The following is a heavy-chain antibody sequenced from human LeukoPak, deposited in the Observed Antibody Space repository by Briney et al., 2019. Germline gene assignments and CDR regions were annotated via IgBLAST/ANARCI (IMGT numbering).Heavy chain of an antibody. CDR1: GFTFSSYG. D-gene: IGHD3-10*01. J-gene: IGHJ4*02. Sequence: GGSLRLSCAASGFTFSSYGMHWVRQAPGKGLEWVAFIRYDGSNKYYADSVKGRFTISRDNSKNTLYLQMNSLRAEDTAVYYCARGADGSGNLMGYWGQGTRVTVSS. CDR3: ARGADGSGNLMGY. V-gene: IGHV3-30*02. CDR2: IRYDGSNK.